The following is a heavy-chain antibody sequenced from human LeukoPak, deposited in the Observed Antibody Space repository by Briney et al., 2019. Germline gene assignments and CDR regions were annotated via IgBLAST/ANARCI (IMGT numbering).Heavy chain of an antibody. D-gene: IGHD3-3*01. J-gene: IGHJ4*02. CDR1: GGSISSSSYY. CDR2: IYYSGST. V-gene: IGHV4-39*01. CDR3: ASRFLEWFDAPYNFDY. Sequence: SETLSLTCTVSGGSISSSSYYWGWIRQPPGKGLEWIGSIYYSGSTYYNPSLKSRVTISVDTSKNQFSLKLSSVTAADTAVYYCASRFLEWFDAPYNFDYWGQGTLATVSS.